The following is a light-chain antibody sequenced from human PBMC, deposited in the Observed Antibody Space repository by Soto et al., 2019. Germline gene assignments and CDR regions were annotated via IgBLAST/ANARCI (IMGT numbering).Light chain of an antibody. CDR2: KAS. CDR3: QQYDSSSPT. Sequence: DIQMTQSPSTLSASVGDRVTITCRASQSISSWLAWYQQKPGKAPKLLIYKASRLESGVPSRFGGSGSGTEFTLTISSLQPDDFATYYCQQYDSSSPTFGQGTKVDIK. J-gene: IGKJ1*01. V-gene: IGKV1-5*03. CDR1: QSISSW.